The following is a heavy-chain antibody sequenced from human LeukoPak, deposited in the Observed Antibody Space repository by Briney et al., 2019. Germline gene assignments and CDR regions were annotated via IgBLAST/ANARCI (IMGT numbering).Heavy chain of an antibody. CDR2: IGTAGDT. V-gene: IGHV3-13*01. CDR3: ARVAKERVGGVYYFDY. J-gene: IGHJ4*02. D-gene: IGHD1-1*01. Sequence: GGSLRLSCAASGFTFSDYDMHWVRQATGKGLEWVSAIGTAGDTYYTGSVKGRFTISRENAKNSLYLQMDSLRDGDTAVYYCARVAKERVGGVYYFDYWGQGTLVTVSS. CDR1: GFTFSDYD.